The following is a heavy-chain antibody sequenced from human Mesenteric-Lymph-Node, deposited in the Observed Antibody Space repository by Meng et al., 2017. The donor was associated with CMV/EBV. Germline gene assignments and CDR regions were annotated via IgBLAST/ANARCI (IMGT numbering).Heavy chain of an antibody. CDR1: GGPIRSSSYY. V-gene: IGHV4-39*02. Sequence: SETLSLTCTVSGGPIRSSSYYWGWIRQPPGKGLEWIGSIYYSGSTFYNPSLKSRVTISVDTSQNHFSLKLSSATAADTAVYYCARLNIDSSNWYGMTKGPYWFFDLWGRGTLVTVSS. CDR3: ARLNIDSSNWYGMTKGPYWFFDL. CDR2: IYYSGST. D-gene: IGHD6-13*01. J-gene: IGHJ2*01.